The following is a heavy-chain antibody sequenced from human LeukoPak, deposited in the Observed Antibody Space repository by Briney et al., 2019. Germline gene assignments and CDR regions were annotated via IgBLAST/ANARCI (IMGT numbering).Heavy chain of an antibody. D-gene: IGHD2-15*01. CDR3: AKGFFHVVVAATRIPITFDY. V-gene: IGHV3-48*03. CDR1: GFTFSSYE. CDR2: ISSSGSTI. J-gene: IGHJ4*02. Sequence: SGGSLRLSCAASGFTFSSYEMNWVRQAPGKGLEWVSYISSSGSTIYYADSVKGRFTISRDNAKNSLYLQMNSLRAEDTAVYYCAKGFFHVVVAATRIPITFDYWGQGTLVTVSS.